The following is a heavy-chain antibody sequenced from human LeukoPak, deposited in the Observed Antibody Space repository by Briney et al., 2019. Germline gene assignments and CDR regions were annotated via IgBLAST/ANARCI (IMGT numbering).Heavy chain of an antibody. CDR2: ISGSGGST. Sequence: PGGSLRLSCAASGFTFSSYAMSWVRQALGKGLEWVSAISGSGGSTYYADSVKGRFTISRDNSKNTLYLQMNSLRAEDTAVYYCANRPYCSSTSCPFDPWGQGTLVTVSS. V-gene: IGHV3-23*01. J-gene: IGHJ5*02. CDR1: GFTFSSYA. CDR3: ANRPYCSSTSCPFDP. D-gene: IGHD2-2*01.